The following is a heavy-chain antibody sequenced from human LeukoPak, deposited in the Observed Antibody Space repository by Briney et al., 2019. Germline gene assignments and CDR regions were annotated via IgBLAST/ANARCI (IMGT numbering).Heavy chain of an antibody. D-gene: IGHD2-2*01. CDR3: ARLNCSSTSCYSGAFDI. J-gene: IGHJ3*02. CDR2: IYYSGST. Sequence: SETLSLTCSVSGGSISSYYWSWIRQPPGKGLEWIGYIYYSGSTNYNPSLKSRVTISVDTSKNQFSLKLSSVTAADTAVYYCARLNCSSTSCYSGAFDIWGQGTMVTVSS. CDR1: GGSISSYY. V-gene: IGHV4-59*01.